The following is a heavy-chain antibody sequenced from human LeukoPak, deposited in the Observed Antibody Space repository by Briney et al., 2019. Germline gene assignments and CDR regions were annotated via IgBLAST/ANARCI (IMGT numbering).Heavy chain of an antibody. Sequence: PGGSLRLSCAASRFTFSSFWMTWVRQTPGKGLEWVANIKEDGSEKNYVDSVKGRFSISRDNAKNSLYLQMSSLRADDTAVYYCANDYFSGSSHRTPLSYWGQGTLVTVSS. D-gene: IGHD1-26*01. CDR1: RFTFSSFW. V-gene: IGHV3-7*03. CDR3: ANDYFSGSSHRTPLSY. CDR2: IKEDGSEK. J-gene: IGHJ4*02.